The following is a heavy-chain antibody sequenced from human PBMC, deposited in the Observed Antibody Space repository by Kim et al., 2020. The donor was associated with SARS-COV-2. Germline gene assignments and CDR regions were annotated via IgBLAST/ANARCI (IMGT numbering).Heavy chain of an antibody. CDR1: GGSISSRNW. Sequence: SETLSLTCAVSGGSISSRNWWTWVRQPPGKGLEWIAEIYHRGNSNSNPSLKSRVTISVDKSKNQFSLRLSSVTAADTAVYYCATVRDDTRRYFDLWGRGTLVTVSS. D-gene: IGHD3-22*01. CDR2: IYHRGNS. J-gene: IGHJ2*01. V-gene: IGHV4-4*02. CDR3: ATVRDDTRRYFDL.